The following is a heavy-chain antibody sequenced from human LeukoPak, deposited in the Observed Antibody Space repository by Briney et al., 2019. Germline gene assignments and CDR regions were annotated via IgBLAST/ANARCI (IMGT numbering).Heavy chain of an antibody. J-gene: IGHJ4*02. V-gene: IGHV3-33*01. Sequence: PGGSLRLSCAASGFTFRSYGMHWVRQAPGKGLEWVAGIWYDASSQDYADSVKGRFTISRDNSKNTLYLQTNSLRAEDTAVYYCARDDCGGDCYLVHWGQGTLVTVSS. D-gene: IGHD2-21*02. CDR1: GFTFRSYG. CDR3: ARDDCGGDCYLVH. CDR2: IWYDASSQ.